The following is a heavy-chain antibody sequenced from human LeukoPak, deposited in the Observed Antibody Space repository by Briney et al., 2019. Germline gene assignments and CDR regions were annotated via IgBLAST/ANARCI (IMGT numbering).Heavy chain of an antibody. Sequence: ASVKISCKASGYTFTSYGISWVRQAPGQGLEWMGWFSAYNGNTNYAQKLQGRVTMTTDTSTSTAYMELRSLRSDDTAVYYCARVTSGNWFDPWGQGTLVTVSS. V-gene: IGHV1-18*01. CDR3: ARVTSGNWFDP. J-gene: IGHJ5*02. CDR1: GYTFTSYG. CDR2: FSAYNGNT. D-gene: IGHD3-10*01.